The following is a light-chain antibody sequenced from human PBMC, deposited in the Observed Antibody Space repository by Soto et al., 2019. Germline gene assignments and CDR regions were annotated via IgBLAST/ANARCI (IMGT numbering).Light chain of an antibody. CDR1: QDISHY. CDR3: QHYNSYSEA. V-gene: IGKV1-5*01. J-gene: IGKJ1*01. Sequence: DIQMTQSPSSLSASVGDRVTITCQASQDISHYLNWYQQKSGKAPKLLIYDASSLESGVPSRFNGSGSGTEFTLTISSLQPDDFATYYCQHYNSYSEAFGQGTKVDI. CDR2: DAS.